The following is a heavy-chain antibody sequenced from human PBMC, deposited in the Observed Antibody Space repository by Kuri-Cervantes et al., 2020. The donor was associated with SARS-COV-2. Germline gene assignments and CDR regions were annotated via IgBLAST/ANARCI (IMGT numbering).Heavy chain of an antibody. J-gene: IGHJ4*02. Sequence: GSLRLSCTVSGGSISISSYFWVWIRQPPGKGLEWIGSIYYSGSTYYNPSLKSRVTISVDTSKNQFSLKLSSVTAADTAVYYCARHEVLITFGGVIVSYFDYWGQGTLVTVSS. V-gene: IGHV4-39*01. CDR2: IYYSGST. CDR1: GGSISISSYF. D-gene: IGHD3-16*02. CDR3: ARHEVLITFGGVIVSYFDY.